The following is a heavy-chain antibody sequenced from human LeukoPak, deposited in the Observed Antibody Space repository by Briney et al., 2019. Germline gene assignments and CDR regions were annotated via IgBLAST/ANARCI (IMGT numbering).Heavy chain of an antibody. J-gene: IGHJ4*02. CDR1: GFTFSSYG. CDR2: ISYDGSNK. Sequence: GGSLRLSCAASGFTFSSYGMHWVRQAPGKGLEWVAVISYDGSNKYYADSVKGRFTISRDNSKNTLYLQMNSLRAEDTAVYYCARSPSSGWSNDFDYWGQGTMVTVSS. D-gene: IGHD6-19*01. CDR3: ARSPSSGWSNDFDY. V-gene: IGHV3-30*19.